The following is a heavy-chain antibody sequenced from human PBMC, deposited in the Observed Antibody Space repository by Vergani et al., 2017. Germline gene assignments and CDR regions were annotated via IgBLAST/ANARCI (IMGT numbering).Heavy chain of an antibody. J-gene: IGHJ5*02. CDR2: IYYRGST. V-gene: IGHV4-39*01. D-gene: IGHD6-19*01. CDR1: GASIRSSNYY. Sequence: QLQLQESGPGLVKPSATLSLTCSVSGASIRSSNYYWGWIRQPPGKGLEWIASIYYRGSTYYNPSLKSRVTISVDTSKNQFSLKRSSVTAADTAVYFCARHSTVEWLVKLGWIDPWGQGILVTVSS. CDR3: ARHSTVEWLVKLGWIDP.